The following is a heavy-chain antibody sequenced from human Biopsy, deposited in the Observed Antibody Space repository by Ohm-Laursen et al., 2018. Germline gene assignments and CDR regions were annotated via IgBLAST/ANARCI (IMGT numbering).Heavy chain of an antibody. CDR1: GFSVSSYD. J-gene: IGHJ6*02. Sequence: SLRLSCSAPGFSVSSYDMNWVRQAPGKGLEWISYISETSSHIYDADSVKGRITVARDNAKNSLYLQLNSLRAEDTAVYYCARDSGGTARAGGMDVWGQGTTVTVSS. CDR3: ARDSGGTARAGGMDV. CDR2: ISETSSHI. V-gene: IGHV3-21*01. D-gene: IGHD6-6*01.